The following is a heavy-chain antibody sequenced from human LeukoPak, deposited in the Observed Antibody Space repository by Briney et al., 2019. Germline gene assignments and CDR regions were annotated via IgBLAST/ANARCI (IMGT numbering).Heavy chain of an antibody. D-gene: IGHD3-22*01. CDR3: ARAHYYDSSGYWDY. J-gene: IGHJ4*02. CDR2: INPNSGHT. V-gene: IGHV1-2*02. CDR1: GYTFTDYY. Sequence: ASVNVSCKASGYTFTDYYMHWVRQAPGQGLEWMGWINPNSGHTNYAQKFQGRVTMTRDTSISTAYMELSRRCSDAAAVYYWARAHYYDSSGYWDYWGQGTLVTVSS.